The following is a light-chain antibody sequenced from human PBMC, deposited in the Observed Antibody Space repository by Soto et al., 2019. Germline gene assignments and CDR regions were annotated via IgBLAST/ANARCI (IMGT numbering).Light chain of an antibody. CDR2: YAS. Sequence: EIVLTQSPATLSLSPGDRANLSCRASQSVAGYLAWYQQKTGQPPRLLIYYASNMATGIPVRFRGSGSGTDFTLTITSLEPEDFAVYYCQQRRDWPILPFGEGTRVEI. J-gene: IGKJ4*01. CDR3: QQRRDWPILP. V-gene: IGKV3-11*01. CDR1: QSVAGY.